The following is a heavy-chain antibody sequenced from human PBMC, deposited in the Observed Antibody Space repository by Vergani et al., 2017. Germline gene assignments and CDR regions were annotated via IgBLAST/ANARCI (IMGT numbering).Heavy chain of an antibody. V-gene: IGHV4-39*07. CDR1: GGSISSSSYY. Sequence: QLQLQESGPGLVKPSETLSLTCTVSGGSISSSSYYWGWIRQPPGKGLEWIGSIYYRGSTYYNPSLKSRFTISVDTSKNQFYLQLSSVTAADTAVYYCARYLRYCSGGSCSKVYYYYYYGMDVWGQGTTVTVSS. D-gene: IGHD2-15*01. J-gene: IGHJ6*02. CDR3: ARYLRYCSGGSCSKVYYYYYYGMDV. CDR2: IYYRGST.